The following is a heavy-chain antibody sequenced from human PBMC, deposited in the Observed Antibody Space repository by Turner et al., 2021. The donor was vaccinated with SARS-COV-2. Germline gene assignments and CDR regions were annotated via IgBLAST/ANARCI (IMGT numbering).Heavy chain of an antibody. V-gene: IGHV3-30*04. CDR2: ISYDGSNK. CDR3: ARESGSGSDY. Sequence: QVQLVESGGGVVQPGRSLGLSCAASGFTFSSYAMHWVRQAPGKGLEWVALISYDGSNKYYADSVKGRFTISRDNSKNTLYLQMNSLRAEDTAVYYCARESGSGSDYWGQGTLVTVSS. D-gene: IGHD5-12*01. CDR1: GFTFSSYA. J-gene: IGHJ4*02.